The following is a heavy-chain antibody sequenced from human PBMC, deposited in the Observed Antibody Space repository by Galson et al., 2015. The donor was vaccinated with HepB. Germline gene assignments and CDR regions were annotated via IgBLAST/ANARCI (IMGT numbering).Heavy chain of an antibody. Sequence: QSGAEVKKPGESLKISCKGSGYSFTNYWIAWVRQMPGKGLEWMGIIYPGDSDTRYSPSFQGRVTISADKSISTAYLQWSSLKASDTAMYYCANLGGSTSLYYSGMDVWGQGTTVTVSS. CDR2: IYPGDSDT. CDR3: ANLGGSTSLYYSGMDV. J-gene: IGHJ6*02. CDR1: GYSFTNYW. D-gene: IGHD2-2*01. V-gene: IGHV5-51*03.